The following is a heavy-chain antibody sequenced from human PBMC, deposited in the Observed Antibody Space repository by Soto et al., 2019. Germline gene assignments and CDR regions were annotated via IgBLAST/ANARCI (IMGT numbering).Heavy chain of an antibody. CDR2: INPNSGGT. CDR3: ARDLHSSEVNDAFDI. V-gene: IGHV1-2*04. Sequence: ASVKVSCKASGYTFTGYYMHWVRQAPGQGLEWMGWINPNSGGTNYAQKFQGWVTMTRDTSISTAYMELSRLRSDDTAVYYCARDLHSSEVNDAFDIWGQGTMVTVSS. CDR1: GYTFTGYY. D-gene: IGHD6-25*01. J-gene: IGHJ3*02.